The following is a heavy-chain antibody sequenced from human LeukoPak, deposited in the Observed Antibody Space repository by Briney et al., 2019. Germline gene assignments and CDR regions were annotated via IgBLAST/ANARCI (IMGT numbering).Heavy chain of an antibody. D-gene: IGHD3-3*01. CDR1: GFTFSVHT. V-gene: IGHV3-21*01. J-gene: IGHJ4*02. CDR3: TRSAFGVVKYFDH. CDR2: INYSSGNI. Sequence: PGGSLRLSCVASGFTFSVHTMNWVRQAPGKGLEWVSTINYSSGNIHHAESVKGRFTISRDNAGDSLYLQMQSLRADDTAVYYCTRSAFGVVKYFDHWGRGTLVTVSS.